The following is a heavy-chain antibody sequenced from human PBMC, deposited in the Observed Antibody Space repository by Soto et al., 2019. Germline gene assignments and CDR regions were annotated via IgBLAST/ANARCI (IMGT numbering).Heavy chain of an antibody. CDR1: GYTFTSYA. J-gene: IGHJ6*02. V-gene: IGHV1-3*01. CDR2: INAGNGNT. D-gene: IGHD3-10*01. CDR3: ARVTMVRGVLYYYYGMDV. Sequence: ASVKVSCKASGYTFTSYAMHWLRQSPGQRLEWMGWINAGNGNTKYSQKFQGRVTITRDTSASTAYMELSSLRSEDTAVYYCARVTMVRGVLYYYYGMDVWGQGTTVTVSS.